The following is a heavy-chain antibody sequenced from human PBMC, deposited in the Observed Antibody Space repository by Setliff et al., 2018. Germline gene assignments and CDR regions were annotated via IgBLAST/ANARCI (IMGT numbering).Heavy chain of an antibody. CDR2: FDPEDGET. CDR1: GYTLTELS. Sequence: ASVKVSCKVSGYTLTELSMHWVRQAPGKGLEWMGGFDPEDGETIYAQKFQGRVTMTEDTSTDTAYMELSSLRSEDTAVYYFATLAFTYYYDSSGYYPHDYWGQGTLVTVSS. CDR3: ATLAFTYYYDSSGYYPHDY. V-gene: IGHV1-24*01. J-gene: IGHJ4*02. D-gene: IGHD3-22*01.